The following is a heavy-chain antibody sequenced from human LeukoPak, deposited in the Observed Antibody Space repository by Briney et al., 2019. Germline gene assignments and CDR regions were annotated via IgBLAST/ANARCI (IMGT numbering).Heavy chain of an antibody. Sequence: ASVKVSCKASGGTFSSYAISWVRQAPGQGLEWMGWINLNNGRINYAQNFQGRVTMTRDTSISTAYMELSSLTSNDTALYYCARGTYYDSSAYSGVRLFDYWGQGTLVTVSS. CDR1: GGTFSSYA. J-gene: IGHJ4*02. D-gene: IGHD3-22*01. CDR3: ARGTYYDSSAYSGVRLFDY. V-gene: IGHV1-2*02. CDR2: INLNNGRI.